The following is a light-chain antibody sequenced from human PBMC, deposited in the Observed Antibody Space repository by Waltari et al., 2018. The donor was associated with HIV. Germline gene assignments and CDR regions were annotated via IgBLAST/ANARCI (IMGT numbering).Light chain of an antibody. CDR3: CSYTTSDTWV. Sequence: QSALTQPASVSGSPGQSITISCAGTSSDVGPYNLVPWYQQHPGKAPTLIVFEVTNRPSGLSSRFSGSKSDNTASLTISGLQAEDEADYYCCSYTTSDTWVFGGGTKLTVL. V-gene: IGLV2-14*01. J-gene: IGLJ3*02. CDR2: EVT. CDR1: SSDVGPYNL.